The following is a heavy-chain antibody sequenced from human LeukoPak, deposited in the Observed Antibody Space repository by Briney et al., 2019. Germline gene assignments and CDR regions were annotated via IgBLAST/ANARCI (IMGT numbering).Heavy chain of an antibody. CDR3: AREGAAEAKNFDY. V-gene: IGHV1-46*01. Sequence: ASVKVSCKASGYTFTNYYIHWMRQAPGQGLEWVGIINLNAVTTRYAQKFQGRVTVTRDTSTSTVYMELSSLRSEDTAVYFCAREGAAEAKNFDYWGQGTLVIVSS. J-gene: IGHJ4*02. CDR2: INLNAVTT. D-gene: IGHD6-25*01. CDR1: GYTFTNYY.